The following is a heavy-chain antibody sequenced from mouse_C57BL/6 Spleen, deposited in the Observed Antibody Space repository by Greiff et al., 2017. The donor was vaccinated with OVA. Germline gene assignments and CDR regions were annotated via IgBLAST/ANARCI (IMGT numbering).Heavy chain of an antibody. CDR3: ARGGKSAMDY. Sequence: QVQLKQPGAELVRPGSSVKLSCKASGYTFTSYWMDWVKQRPGQGLEWIGNIYPSDSETHYNQKFKDKATLTVDKSSSTAYMQLSSLTSEDSEVYYCARGGKSAMDYWGQGTSVTVSS. V-gene: IGHV1-61*01. D-gene: IGHD1-1*02. J-gene: IGHJ4*01. CDR1: GYTFTSYW. CDR2: IYPSDSET.